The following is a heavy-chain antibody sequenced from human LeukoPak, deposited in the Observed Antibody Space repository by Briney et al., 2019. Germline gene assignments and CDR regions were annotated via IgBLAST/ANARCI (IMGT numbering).Heavy chain of an antibody. D-gene: IGHD2-15*01. V-gene: IGHV4-30-2*01. CDR2: IYHSGST. CDR1: GGSISSGGYY. Sequence: SQTLSLTCTVSGGSISSGGYYWSWIRQPPGKGLEWIGYIYHSGSTYYNPSLKSRVTISVDRSKSQFSLKLSSVTAADTAVYYCARGGGLGAFDIWGQGTMVTVSS. J-gene: IGHJ3*02. CDR3: ARGGGLGAFDI.